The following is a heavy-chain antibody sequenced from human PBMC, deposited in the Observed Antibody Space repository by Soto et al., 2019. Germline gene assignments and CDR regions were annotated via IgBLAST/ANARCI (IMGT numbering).Heavy chain of an antibody. Sequence: QVQLQESGPGLVKPSETLSLTCTVSGDSISSNYWSWIRQPPGKGLEWIGYIYYSGSTNYNPSLKSRVTISVDTSKNQFSLKLTPVTAADTAVYYCARRGEYFDYWGQGTLVTVSS. CDR3: ARRGEYFDY. V-gene: IGHV4-59*08. J-gene: IGHJ4*02. D-gene: IGHD3-10*01. CDR2: IYYSGST. CDR1: GDSISSNY.